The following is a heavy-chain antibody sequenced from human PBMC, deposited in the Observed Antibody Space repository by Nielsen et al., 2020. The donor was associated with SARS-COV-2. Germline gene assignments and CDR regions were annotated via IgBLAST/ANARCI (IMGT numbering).Heavy chain of an antibody. CDR1: GGTFSSYA. V-gene: IGHV1-69*06. Sequence: SVKVSCKASGGTFSSYAISWVRQAPGQGLEWMGGIIPIFGTANYAQKFQGRVTITADKSTGTAYMELSSLRSEDTAVYYCARDPYYYDSSGSSGAYYYYYGMDVWGQGTTVTVSS. D-gene: IGHD3-22*01. CDR2: IIPIFGTA. J-gene: IGHJ6*02. CDR3: ARDPYYYDSSGSSGAYYYYYGMDV.